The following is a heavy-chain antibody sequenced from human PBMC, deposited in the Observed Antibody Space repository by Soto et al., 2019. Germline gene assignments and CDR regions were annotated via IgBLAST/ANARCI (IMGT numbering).Heavy chain of an antibody. V-gene: IGHV3-30*18. CDR2: ISYDGSHK. D-gene: IGHD5-12*01. CDR1: GFTFSAYG. J-gene: IGHJ4*02. Sequence: QVQLVESAGGVVQPGTSLRLSCAASGFTFSAYGMHWFRQVPGKGLEWVAVISYDGSHKDYVDSVKGRITISRDNSKNTLHLPMNSLRPEDTAVYYCSKEGRGYGGFDPHSYFENWGQGTLVTVSS. CDR3: SKEGRGYGGFDPHSYFEN.